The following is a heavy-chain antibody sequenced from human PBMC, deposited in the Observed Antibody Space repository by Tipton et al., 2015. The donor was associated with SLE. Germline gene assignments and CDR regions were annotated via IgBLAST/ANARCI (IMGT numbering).Heavy chain of an antibody. D-gene: IGHD5-12*01. Sequence: TLSLTCTVSGGSISSHYWSWIRQPPGKGLEWIGYIYYSGTTNYNPSLNSRVTISVDTSKNQFSLKLSSVTAADTAVYYCARDDPTSDAFDIWGQGTMVTVSS. J-gene: IGHJ3*02. V-gene: IGHV4-59*11. CDR3: ARDDPTSDAFDI. CDR2: IYYSGTT. CDR1: GGSISSHY.